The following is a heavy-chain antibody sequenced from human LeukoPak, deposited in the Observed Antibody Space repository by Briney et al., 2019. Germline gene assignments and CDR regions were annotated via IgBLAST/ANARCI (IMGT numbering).Heavy chain of an antibody. Sequence: SETLSLTCTVSGGSISSSSYYWGWIRQPPGKGLEWIGSIYFTGTTLYNPSLTSRVTISVDTSKNQFSLRLNSVAAADTAVYYCARSYCSSSTCYAVGAFDLWGQGTMVTVSS. CDR1: GGSISSSSYY. V-gene: IGHV4-39*01. CDR2: IYFTGTT. J-gene: IGHJ3*01. CDR3: ARSYCSSSTCYAVGAFDL. D-gene: IGHD2-2*01.